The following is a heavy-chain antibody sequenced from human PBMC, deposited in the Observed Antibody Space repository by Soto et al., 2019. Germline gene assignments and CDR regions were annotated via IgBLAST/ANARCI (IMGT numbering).Heavy chain of an antibody. Sequence: VNLSCKASGYTFSSYVTNCLRQTTRQGLEWMGWMNPNSGNTGYAQKFQGRVTMTRNTSISTAYMELSSLRSEDTAVYYCARVQHDYCNYWSPYNYYYCMDVGGKGTTVTVSS. V-gene: IGHV1-8*01. CDR2: MNPNSGNT. J-gene: IGHJ6*03. D-gene: IGHD4-4*01. CDR1: GYTFSSYV. CDR3: ARVQHDYCNYWSPYNYYYCMDV.